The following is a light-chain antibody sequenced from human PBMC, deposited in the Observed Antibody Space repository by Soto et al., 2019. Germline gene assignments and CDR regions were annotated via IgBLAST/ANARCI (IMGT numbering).Light chain of an antibody. V-gene: IGKV3-20*01. CDR2: GAS. CDR1: QSISSSY. Sequence: EIVVTQSPGTLSLSPGERATLSCRASQSISSSYLAWYQQKPGQAPRLLIYGASSRATGIPDRFSGSGSGTDFTLTISILEPEDFALYYCQQYINSLYTFGQGTKLEIK. CDR3: QQYINSLYT. J-gene: IGKJ2*01.